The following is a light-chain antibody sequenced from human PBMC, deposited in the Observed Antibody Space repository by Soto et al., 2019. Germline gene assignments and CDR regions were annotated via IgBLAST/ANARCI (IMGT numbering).Light chain of an antibody. CDR3: QSYDNSLSGSGV. CDR2: SNT. CDR1: SSNIGAGYD. Sequence: QSVLTQPPSVSGAPGQRVTISCTGTSSNIGAGYDVHWFQQVPRTAPKLLIYSNTNRPSGVPDRFSGSKSGTSASLAITGLQAEDEADYYCQSYDNSLSGSGVFGGGTKVTVL. V-gene: IGLV1-40*01. J-gene: IGLJ3*02.